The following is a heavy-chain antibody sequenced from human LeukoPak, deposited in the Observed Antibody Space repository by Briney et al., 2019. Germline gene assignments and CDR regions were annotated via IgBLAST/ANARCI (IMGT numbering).Heavy chain of an antibody. CDR3: ARHGSGSYYFDY. J-gene: IGHJ4*02. V-gene: IGHV3-66*04. CDR2: IYSGGST. D-gene: IGHD3-10*01. Sequence: GGSLRLSCAASGFTVSSNYMSWVRQAPGKGLEWVSVIYSGGSTYYADSVKGRFTISRDNSKNTLYLQMNSLRAEDTAVCYCARHGSGSYYFDYWGQGTLVTVSS. CDR1: GFTVSSNY.